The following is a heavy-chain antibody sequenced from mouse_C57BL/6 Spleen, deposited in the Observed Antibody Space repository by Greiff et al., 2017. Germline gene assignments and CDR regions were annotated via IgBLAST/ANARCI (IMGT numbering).Heavy chain of an antibody. Sequence: QVQLQQSGAELVKPGASVKMSCKASGYTFTSYWITWVKQRPGQGLEWIGDIYPGSGSTNYNEKFKSKATLTVDTSSSTAYMQLSSLTSEDSAVYYCARRDYDYDDGEYAMDYWGQGTSVTVSS. CDR2: IYPGSGST. D-gene: IGHD2-4*01. V-gene: IGHV1-55*01. J-gene: IGHJ4*01. CDR3: ARRDYDYDDGEYAMDY. CDR1: GYTFTSYW.